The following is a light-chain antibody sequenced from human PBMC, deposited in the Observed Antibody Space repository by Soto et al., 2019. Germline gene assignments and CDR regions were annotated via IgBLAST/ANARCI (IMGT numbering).Light chain of an antibody. CDR2: AAS. V-gene: IGKV1-39*01. CDR3: QQSYSTPPWT. CDR1: QSISSY. J-gene: IGKJ1*01. Sequence: EIQMTQSPSSLSASVGDRVTITCRASQSISSYLNWYQQKPGKAPKLLIYAASSLQSGVPSRFSGSGSGTDFTLTISSLQPEDFATYYCQQSYSTPPWTFGQGTMV.